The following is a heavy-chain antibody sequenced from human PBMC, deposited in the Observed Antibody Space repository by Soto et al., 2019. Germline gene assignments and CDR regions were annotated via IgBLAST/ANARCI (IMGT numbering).Heavy chain of an antibody. CDR1: GGSISSGGYY. CDR3: ARGKWELPTNLFDP. CDR2: IYYSGST. J-gene: IGHJ5*02. V-gene: IGHV4-31*03. D-gene: IGHD1-26*01. Sequence: QVQLQESGPGLVKPSQTLSLTCTVSGGSISSGGYYWSWIRQHPGKGLEWIGYIYYSGSTYYNPSLKSRVTISVDTSKNQFSLKLSSVTAADTAVYYCARGKWELPTNLFDPWGQGTLVTVSS.